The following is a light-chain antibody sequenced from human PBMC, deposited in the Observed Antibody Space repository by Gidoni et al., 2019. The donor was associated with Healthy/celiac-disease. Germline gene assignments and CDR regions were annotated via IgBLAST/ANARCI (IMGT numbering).Light chain of an antibody. V-gene: IGLV1-40*01. Sequence: QSALTPPPPVSAAPGQRVTISCTGSSSNIGSGYDVNWYQQLPGTAPKLLIYGNSNRPSGVPDRFSGSKSGTSASLAITGLQAEDEADYYCQSYDSSLSGYVFGGGTKLTVL. CDR1: SSNIGSGYD. CDR3: QSYDSSLSGYV. CDR2: GNS. J-gene: IGLJ3*02.